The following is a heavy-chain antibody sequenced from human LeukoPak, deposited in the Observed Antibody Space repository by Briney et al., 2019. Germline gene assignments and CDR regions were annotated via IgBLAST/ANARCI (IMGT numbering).Heavy chain of an antibody. V-gene: IGHV3-21*01. CDR1: GCTFSSYS. Sequence: GGSLRLSCAASGCTFSSYSMNWVRQAPGKGLEWVSSISSSSSYIYYADSVKGRFTISRDNAKNSLYLQMNSLRAEDTAVYYCARESGYSYGYYFDYWGQGTLVTVSS. CDR2: ISSSSSYI. CDR3: ARESGYSYGYYFDY. D-gene: IGHD5-18*01. J-gene: IGHJ4*02.